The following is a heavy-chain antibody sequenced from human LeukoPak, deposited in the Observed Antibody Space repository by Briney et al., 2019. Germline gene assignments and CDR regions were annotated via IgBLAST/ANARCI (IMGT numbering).Heavy chain of an antibody. J-gene: IGHJ4*02. CDR2: IHSDGKT. CDR3: ARHGVLRYIDD. CDR1: GFTVSSNY. D-gene: IGHD3-9*01. V-gene: IGHV3-53*01. Sequence: GGSLRLSCAASGFTVSSNYVSWVRQAPGKGLEWVSVIHSDGKTYYADSVKGRFTISRDSPQSTLYLQMNSLRAEDTAVYYCARHGVLRYIDDWGQGTLVTVSS.